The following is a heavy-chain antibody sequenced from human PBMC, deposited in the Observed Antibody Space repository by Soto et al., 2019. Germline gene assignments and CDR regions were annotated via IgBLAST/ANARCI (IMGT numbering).Heavy chain of an antibody. D-gene: IGHD1-1*01. CDR3: AKEIETTTYYYGMDV. CDR2: ISYDGSNK. CDR1: GFTFSSYG. J-gene: IGHJ6*02. V-gene: IGHV3-30*18. Sequence: PGGSLRLSFAASGFTFSSYGMHWVRQAPGKGLEWVAVISYDGSNKYYAASVKGRFTISRDNSKNTLYLKMNRLRAADTAVYYCAKEIETTTYYYGMDVWGQGTTVTVSS.